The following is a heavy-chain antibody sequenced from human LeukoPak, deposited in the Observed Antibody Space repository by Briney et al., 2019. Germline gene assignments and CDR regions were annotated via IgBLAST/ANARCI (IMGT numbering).Heavy chain of an antibody. Sequence: PSETLSLTCTVSGGSISSYYWSWIRQPPGKGLEWIGYIYYSGSTNYNPSLKSRVTIPVDTSKNQFSLKLSSVTAADTAVYYCASSTYYYGSGSYYLVDYWGQGTLVTVSS. J-gene: IGHJ4*02. CDR2: IYYSGST. V-gene: IGHV4-59*01. D-gene: IGHD3-10*01. CDR1: GGSISSYY. CDR3: ASSTYYYGSGSYYLVDY.